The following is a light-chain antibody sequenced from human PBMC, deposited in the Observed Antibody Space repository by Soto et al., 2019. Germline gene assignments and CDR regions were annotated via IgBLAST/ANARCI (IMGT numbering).Light chain of an antibody. CDR3: QQRSNWPRNT. J-gene: IGKJ2*01. Sequence: IVMTQSPATLSVSPGESATLSCRASQSISNNLAWYQHKPGQAPRLLIYGVSTRATGIPARFSGSGSGTEFTLTISSLQSEDFAVYYCQQRSNWPRNTFGQGTKLEIK. CDR1: QSISNN. CDR2: GVS. V-gene: IGKV3-15*01.